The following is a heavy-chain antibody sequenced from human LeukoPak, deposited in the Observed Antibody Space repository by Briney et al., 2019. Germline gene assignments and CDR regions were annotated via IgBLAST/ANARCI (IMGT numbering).Heavy chain of an antibody. CDR1: GFTFSSYA. V-gene: IGHV3-23*01. Sequence: GGSLRLSCAASGFTFSSYAMSWVRQAPGKGLEWVSAISGSGGSTYYADSVKGRFTISRDNSRNTVFLQMNSLRAEDTAVYYCARGAVQLIRWSFDHWGQGTLVSVSS. D-gene: IGHD2-2*01. J-gene: IGHJ4*02. CDR2: ISGSGGST. CDR3: ARGAVQLIRWSFDH.